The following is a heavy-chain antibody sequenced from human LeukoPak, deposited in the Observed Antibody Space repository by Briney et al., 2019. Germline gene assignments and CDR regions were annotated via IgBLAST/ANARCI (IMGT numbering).Heavy chain of an antibody. D-gene: IGHD3-9*01. CDR1: GFTFSSYS. Sequence: PGGSLRLSCAASGFTFSSYSMNWVRQAPGKGLEWVSYISSSSSTIYYADSVKGRFTISRDNAKNSLYLQMNSLRAEDTAVYYCASPTYITIRPGPFDYWGQGTLVTVSS. CDR3: ASPTYITIRPGPFDY. V-gene: IGHV3-48*04. CDR2: ISSSSSTI. J-gene: IGHJ4*02.